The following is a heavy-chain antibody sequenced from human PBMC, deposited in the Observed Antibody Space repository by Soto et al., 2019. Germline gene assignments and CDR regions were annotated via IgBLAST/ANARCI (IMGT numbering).Heavy chain of an antibody. CDR2: IYSDGDK. CDR3: AHQTHRYGLDY. Sequence: QITLKESGPPLVKPTQTLTLTCTFSGFSLTTTGVGVGWIRQPPGMALEWLALIYSDGDKRYSPSLKSRLTITKDTSKNQVVLTNTNMDPVDTATYYGAHQTHRYGLDYWGQGTLITVSS. CDR1: GFSLTTTGVG. J-gene: IGHJ4*02. D-gene: IGHD3-10*01. V-gene: IGHV2-5*02.